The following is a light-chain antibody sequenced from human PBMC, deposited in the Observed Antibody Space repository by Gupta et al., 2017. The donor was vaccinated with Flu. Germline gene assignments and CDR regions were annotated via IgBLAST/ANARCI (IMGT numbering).Light chain of an antibody. CDR1: NIGSKS. J-gene: IGLJ3*02. CDR3: QVWDRNNDVLV. CDR2: DDR. Sequence: SYVVTQSPSVAVAPGQTARIACGGNNIGSKSVHWYLQKPGQAPVLVVYDDRDRPSGIPERLSGSNSGNTATLTISRVEAGDEADYYCQVWDRNNDVLVFGGGTKLAVL. V-gene: IGLV3-21*02.